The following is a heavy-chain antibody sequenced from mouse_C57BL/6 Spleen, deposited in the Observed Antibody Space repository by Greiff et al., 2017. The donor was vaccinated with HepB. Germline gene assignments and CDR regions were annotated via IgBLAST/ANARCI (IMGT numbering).Heavy chain of an antibody. J-gene: IGHJ1*03. V-gene: IGHV1-82*01. CDR1: GYAFSSSW. Sequence: VQRVESGPELVKPGASVKISCKASGYAFSSSWMNWVKQRPGKGLEWIGRIYPGDGDTNYNGKFKGKATLTADKSSSTAYMQLSSLTSEDSAVYFCAPLLRYFDVWGTGTTVTVSS. D-gene: IGHD1-2*01. CDR2: IYPGDGDT. CDR3: APLLRYFDV.